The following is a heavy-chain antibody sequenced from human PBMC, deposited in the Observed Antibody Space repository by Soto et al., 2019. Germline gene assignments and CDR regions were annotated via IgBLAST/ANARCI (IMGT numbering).Heavy chain of an antibody. CDR1: GYTFTSYG. D-gene: IGHD5-18*01. CDR2: ISAYNGNT. V-gene: IGHV1-18*01. Sequence: GASVKVACKAAGYTFTSYGISWVRQAPGQGLEWMGWISAYNGNTNYAQKLQGRVTMTTDTSTSTAYMELRSLRSDDTAVYYCGRDSGCSGYSYGCYGMDVWGQGTTVTVSS. CDR3: GRDSGCSGYSYGCYGMDV. J-gene: IGHJ6*02.